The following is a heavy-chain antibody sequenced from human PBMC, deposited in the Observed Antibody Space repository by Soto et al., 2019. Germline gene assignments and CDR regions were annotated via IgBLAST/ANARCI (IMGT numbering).Heavy chain of an antibody. J-gene: IGHJ4*02. Sequence: ASVKVSCKASGYTFTSYGISWVRQAPGQGLEWMGRISAYNGNTNYAQKLQGRVTMTTDTSTSTAYMELRSLRSDDTALYYCAKKYHYASGTYLYDFDCWGQGTLVTVSS. CDR2: ISAYNGNT. CDR3: AKKYHYASGTYLYDFDC. V-gene: IGHV1-18*01. D-gene: IGHD3-10*01. CDR1: GYTFTSYG.